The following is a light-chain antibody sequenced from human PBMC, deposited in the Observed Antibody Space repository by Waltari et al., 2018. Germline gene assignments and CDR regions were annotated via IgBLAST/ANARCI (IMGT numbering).Light chain of an antibody. V-gene: IGLV2-23*01. CDR1: SSDVWSYKL. CDR2: EDN. CDR3: CSYAGSSTYV. J-gene: IGLJ1*01. Sequence: QSALTQPASVSGSPGQSITISCTGTSSDVWSYKLVSWYQQQPGKAPKLMVYEDNKRPSAVSSRFAGSKSGNTASLTLSGLQVEDESDYYCCSYAGSSTYVFGTGTKVTVL.